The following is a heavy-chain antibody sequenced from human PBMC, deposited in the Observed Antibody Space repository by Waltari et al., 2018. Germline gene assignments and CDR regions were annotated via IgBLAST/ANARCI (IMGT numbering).Heavy chain of an antibody. CDR3: ARVPPDYYGMDV. J-gene: IGHJ6*02. Sequence: EVQLVESGGGLVKPGGSLRLSCAASGFTFSSYSMNWVRQAPGKGLEGVSSISSSSSYIYYADSVKGRFTISRDNAKNSLYLQRNSLRAEDTAVYYCARVPPDYYGMDVWGQGTTVTVSS. V-gene: IGHV3-21*01. CDR1: GFTFSSYS. CDR2: ISSSSSYI.